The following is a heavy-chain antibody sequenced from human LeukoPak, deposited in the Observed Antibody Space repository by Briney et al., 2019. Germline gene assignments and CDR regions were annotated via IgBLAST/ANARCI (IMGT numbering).Heavy chain of an antibody. Sequence: GGSLRLSCAASGFTFSSYWMSWVRQPPGKGLEWVANIKQDGSEKYYVDSVKGRFTISRDNAKNSLYLEVNSLRAEDTALYYCAKDRSCTNDICHGDFDYWGQGTLVTVSS. D-gene: IGHD2-8*01. CDR3: AKDRSCTNDICHGDFDY. J-gene: IGHJ4*02. CDR2: IKQDGSEK. CDR1: GFTFSSYW. V-gene: IGHV3-7*03.